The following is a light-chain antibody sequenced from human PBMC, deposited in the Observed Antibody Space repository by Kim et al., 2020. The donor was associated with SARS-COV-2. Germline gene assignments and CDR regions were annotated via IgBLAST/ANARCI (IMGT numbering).Light chain of an antibody. J-gene: IGLJ1*01. CDR1: SSDVGAYIY. CDR3: SSYTSSDTYV. V-gene: IGLV2-14*04. Sequence: GQSITISCTGTSSDVGAYIYVSWYQQHPGKAPKLIIYDGTKRPSGVSDRFSGSKSGNTASLTISGLQAEDEADYYCSSYTSSDTYVFGTGTKVTVL. CDR2: DGT.